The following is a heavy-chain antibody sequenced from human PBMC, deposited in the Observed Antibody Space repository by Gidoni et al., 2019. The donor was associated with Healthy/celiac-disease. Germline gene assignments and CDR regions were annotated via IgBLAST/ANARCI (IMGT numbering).Heavy chain of an antibody. CDR3: ARGGGIAAADRFDY. V-gene: IGHV1-69*04. CDR1: GGTFSSYA. CDR2: IIPILGIA. Sequence: QVHLVQSGAEVKKPGSSVKVSCKASGGTFSSYAISWVRQAPGQGLEWMGRIIPILGIANYAQKFQGRVTITADKSTSTAYMELSSLRSEDTAVYYCARGGGIAAADRFDYWGQGTLVTVSS. D-gene: IGHD6-13*01. J-gene: IGHJ4*02.